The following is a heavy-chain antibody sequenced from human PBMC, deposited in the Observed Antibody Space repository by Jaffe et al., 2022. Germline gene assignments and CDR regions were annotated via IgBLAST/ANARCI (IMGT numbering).Heavy chain of an antibody. V-gene: IGHV3-49*04. Sequence: QLVESGGGLVQPGRSLRLSCTTSGFIFANYALSWVRQAPGKGLEWVGFIRSKGYGGTTEYAASVKGKFTISRDDSKSIAYLQMDSLQMEDTAVYYCTRDTGWVQFGGAFDMWGQGTMVTVSS. CDR1: GFIFANYA. CDR3: TRDTGWVQFGGAFDM. CDR2: IRSKGYGGTT. D-gene: IGHD2-15*01. J-gene: IGHJ3*02.